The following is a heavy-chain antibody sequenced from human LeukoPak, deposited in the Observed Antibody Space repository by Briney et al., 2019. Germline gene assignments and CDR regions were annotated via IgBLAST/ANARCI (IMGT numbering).Heavy chain of an antibody. Sequence: GASVKVSCKASGYTFTGYYMHWVRQAPGQGLEWMGWISTHNGNTNYAQKFQGRVTMTTDTSTSTAYMELRSLRSDDTAVYYCARGASYVILTGYCYFDYWGQGTLVTVSS. D-gene: IGHD3-9*01. CDR2: ISTHNGNT. CDR3: ARGASYVILTGYCYFDY. CDR1: GYTFTGYY. J-gene: IGHJ4*02. V-gene: IGHV1-18*04.